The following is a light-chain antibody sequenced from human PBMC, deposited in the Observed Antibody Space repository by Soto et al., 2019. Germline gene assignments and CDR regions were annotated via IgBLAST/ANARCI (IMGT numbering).Light chain of an antibody. V-gene: IGKV3-15*01. J-gene: IGKJ1*01. CDR1: QSVSST. Sequence: EIVLTQSPGTLSVSPGERATLSCRASQSVSSTLAWYQQKPGQAPRLLFYGASTGATGIPARFSGSGSETEFTLSISSLQSEDFAVYHCQQYNNWPGTFGQGTKVEIK. CDR3: QQYNNWPGT. CDR2: GAS.